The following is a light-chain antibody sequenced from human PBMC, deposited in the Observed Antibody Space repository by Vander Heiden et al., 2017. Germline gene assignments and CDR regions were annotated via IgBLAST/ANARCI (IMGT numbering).Light chain of an antibody. Sequence: EFVLTQSRATRSLSPGESATLSCRASQSVSSYLAWYQQKPGQAPRLLIYDASNRAAGIPARFSGSGSGTDFTLTISSLEPEDVAVYYCQQRRDWPLTFGGGTKVEIK. CDR2: DAS. CDR3: QQRRDWPLT. V-gene: IGKV3-11*01. J-gene: IGKJ4*01. CDR1: QSVSSY.